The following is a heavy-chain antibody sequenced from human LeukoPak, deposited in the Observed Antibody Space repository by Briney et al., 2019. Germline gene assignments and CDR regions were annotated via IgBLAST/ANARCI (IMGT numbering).Heavy chain of an antibody. CDR2: ISGSGGST. Sequence: GGSLRLSCAASGFTFSSYAMSWVRQAPGKGLEWVSAISGSGGSTYYADSVKGRFTISRDNSKNTLYLQMNSLRAEDTAVYYCARDPRGYSSSWYYSDYWGKGTTVTVSS. J-gene: IGHJ6*04. V-gene: IGHV3-23*01. D-gene: IGHD6-13*01. CDR3: ARDPRGYSSSWYYSDY. CDR1: GFTFSSYA.